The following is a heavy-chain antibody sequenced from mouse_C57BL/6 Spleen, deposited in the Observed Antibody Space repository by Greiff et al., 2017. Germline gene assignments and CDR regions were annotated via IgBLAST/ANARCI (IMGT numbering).Heavy chain of an antibody. D-gene: IGHD1-1*01. J-gene: IGHJ2*01. Sequence: VQLQQSGAELVMPGASVKLSCKASGYTFTSYWMHWVKQRPGQGLEWIGEIDPSDSYTNYNQKFKGKSTLTVDKSSSTAYLQLSSLTSEDSAVYYCARGYYYGSSLFDYWGQGTTLTVSS. CDR2: IDPSDSYT. CDR3: ARGYYYGSSLFDY. V-gene: IGHV1-69*01. CDR1: GYTFTSYW.